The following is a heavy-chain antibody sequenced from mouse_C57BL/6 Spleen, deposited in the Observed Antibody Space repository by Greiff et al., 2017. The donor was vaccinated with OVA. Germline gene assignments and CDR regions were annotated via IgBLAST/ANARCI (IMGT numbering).Heavy chain of an antibody. D-gene: IGHD2-4*01. J-gene: IGHJ4*01. V-gene: IGHV5-9-1*02. Sequence: EVQRVESGEGLVKPGGSLKLSCAASGFTFSSYAMSWVRQTPEKRLEWVAYISSGGDYIYYADTVKGRFTISRDNARNTLYLQMSSLKSEDTAMYYCTREGDYDGYYAMDYWGQGTSVTVSS. CDR1: GFTFSSYA. CDR3: TREGDYDGYYAMDY. CDR2: ISSGGDYI.